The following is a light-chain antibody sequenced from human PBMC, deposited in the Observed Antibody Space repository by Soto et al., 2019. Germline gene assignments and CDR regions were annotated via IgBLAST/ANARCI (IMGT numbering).Light chain of an antibody. J-gene: IGKJ2*01. V-gene: IGKV3-20*01. CDR1: QSVSSSY. CDR3: QQYGSSHT. Sequence: EIGLTQSPGTLSLSPGERATLSCRASQSVSSSYLAWYQQKPGQAPRLLIYGASSRATGIPDSFSGSGSGTDFTLTISRLEPEDFAVYYCQQYGSSHTFGQGTKLEIK. CDR2: GAS.